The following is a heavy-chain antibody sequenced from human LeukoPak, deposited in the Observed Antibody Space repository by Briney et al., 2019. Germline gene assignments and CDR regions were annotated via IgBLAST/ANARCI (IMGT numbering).Heavy chain of an antibody. CDR3: AKIYCSSTTCYVDF. D-gene: IGHD2-2*01. CDR1: GGSISSGDYY. J-gene: IGHJ4*02. CDR2: ISSQSGSA. Sequence: SQTLSLTCTVSGGSISSGDYYWSWVRQPPGKGLEWIGEISSQSGSANYNPSLMRRVTISVDKSKNQFSLRLSSVTAADTAVYYCAKIYCSSTTCYVDFWGQGTLVTVSS. V-gene: IGHV4-30-4*08.